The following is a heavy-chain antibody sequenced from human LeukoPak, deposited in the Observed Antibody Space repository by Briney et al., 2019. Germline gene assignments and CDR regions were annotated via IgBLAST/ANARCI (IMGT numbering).Heavy chain of an antibody. Sequence: SETLSLTCTVSGGSISSSGYYWGWLRQPPGKGMERIASIYYSGSTYDNPSLKSRVTISVDTSENQLSLKLSSLTAADTAVYYCARHEYSGSYYGLSWFDPWGQGTLVTVSS. J-gene: IGHJ5*02. D-gene: IGHD1-26*01. CDR3: ARHEYSGSYYGLSWFDP. CDR2: IYYSGST. V-gene: IGHV4-39*01. CDR1: GGSISSSGYY.